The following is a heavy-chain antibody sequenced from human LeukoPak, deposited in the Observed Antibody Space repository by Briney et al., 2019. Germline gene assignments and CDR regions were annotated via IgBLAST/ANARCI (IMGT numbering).Heavy chain of an antibody. CDR2: ISSSDSPI. J-gene: IGHJ4*02. D-gene: IGHD6-19*01. Sequence: GGSLRLSCAASGFTFSSYEMKWVREAPGKGGEWVSYISSSDSPIYSAASVKGRFTISRDNAKNSLYLQMNSLRAEDTAIYYCVLRGAVAAADFWGQGTLVTVSS. V-gene: IGHV3-48*03. CDR1: GFTFSSYE. CDR3: VLRGAVAAADF.